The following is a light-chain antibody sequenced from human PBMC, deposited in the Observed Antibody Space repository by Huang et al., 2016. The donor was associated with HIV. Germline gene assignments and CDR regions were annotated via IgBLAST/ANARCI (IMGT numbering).Light chain of an antibody. Sequence: EIVLTQSPATLSLSPGERATLSCRASQSVSRYLAWYQQKPGQAPRLLIYDASNRATGIPARFSGGGSGTDFTLTISSLEPEDFAVYYCQQRSNWPPLTFGGGTKVEIK. CDR3: QQRSNWPPLT. V-gene: IGKV3-11*01. J-gene: IGKJ4*01. CDR2: DAS. CDR1: QSVSRY.